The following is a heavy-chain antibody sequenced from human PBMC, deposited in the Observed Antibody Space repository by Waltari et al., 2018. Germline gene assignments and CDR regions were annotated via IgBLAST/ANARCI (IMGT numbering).Heavy chain of an antibody. D-gene: IGHD2-15*01. CDR3: ARSEYCSGGSCSSFDY. CDR1: GYSISSGYY. J-gene: IGHJ4*02. Sequence: QVQLQESGPGLVKPSETLSLTCAVSGYSISSGYYWGWIRQPPGKGLEWIGSIYHSGSTYYNPSLKSRVTISVDTSKNQFSLKLSSLTAADTAVYYCARSEYCSGGSCSSFDYWGQGTLVTVSS. V-gene: IGHV4-38-2*01. CDR2: IYHSGST.